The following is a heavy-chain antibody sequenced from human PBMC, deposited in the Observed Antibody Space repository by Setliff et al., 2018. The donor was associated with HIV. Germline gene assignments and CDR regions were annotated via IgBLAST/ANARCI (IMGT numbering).Heavy chain of an antibody. V-gene: IGHV3-48*03. J-gene: IGHJ4*02. CDR2: ISSTGKTI. Sequence: GGSLRLSCAASGFTFFSYEMNWVRQAPGKGLEWISYISSTGKTIYYADSVKGRFTISRDNSKNTLYLQMNSLRAEGTAVYYCAKDGEYYDSSGFSYWGQGTLVTVSS. CDR1: GFTFFSYE. D-gene: IGHD3-22*01. CDR3: AKDGEYYDSSGFSY.